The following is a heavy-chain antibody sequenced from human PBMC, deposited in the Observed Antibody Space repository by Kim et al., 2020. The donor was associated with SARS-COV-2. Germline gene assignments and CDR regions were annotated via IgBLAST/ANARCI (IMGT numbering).Heavy chain of an antibody. CDR2: ISWNSGSI. J-gene: IGHJ2*01. D-gene: IGHD3-10*01. V-gene: IGHV3-9*01. CDR1: GFTFDDYA. Sequence: GGSLRLSCAASGFTFDDYAMHWVRQAPGKGLEWVSGISWNSGSIGYADSVKGRFTISRDNAKNSLYLQMNSLRAEDTALYYCAKTPGHTGMAVPYWYFDLWGRGTLVTVSS. CDR3: AKTPGHTGMAVPYWYFDL.